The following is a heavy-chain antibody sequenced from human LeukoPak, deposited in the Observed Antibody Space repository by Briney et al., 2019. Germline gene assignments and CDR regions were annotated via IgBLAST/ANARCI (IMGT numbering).Heavy chain of an antibody. CDR1: GASISSRSYY. Sequence: KPSETLSLTCTVSGASISSRSYYWGWIRQSPGKGLEWIGNMYYSGSTHYSPSLNSRVTISRQTSKNQVSLKLRSVTAADSAVYYCARLEDSGGYRFDYWGQGALVTVSS. J-gene: IGHJ4*02. CDR3: ARLEDSGGYRFDY. CDR2: MYYSGST. V-gene: IGHV4-39*01. D-gene: IGHD3-22*01.